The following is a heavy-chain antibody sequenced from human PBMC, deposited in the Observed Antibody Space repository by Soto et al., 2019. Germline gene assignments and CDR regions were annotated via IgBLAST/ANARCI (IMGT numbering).Heavy chain of an antibody. V-gene: IGHV1-18*01. CDR1: GYTFTSYG. D-gene: IGHD3-10*01. J-gene: IGHJ6*02. CDR3: ARDEYYYGSGSYIRSYYYYGMDV. CDR2: ISAYNGNT. Sequence: QVQLVQSGAEVKKPGASVKVSCKASGYTFTSYGISWVRQAPGQGLEWMGWISAYNGNTNYAQKLQGRVTMTTDTSTSTAYMELRSLRSDDTAVYYCARDEYYYGSGSYIRSYYYYGMDVWGQGTTVTVSS.